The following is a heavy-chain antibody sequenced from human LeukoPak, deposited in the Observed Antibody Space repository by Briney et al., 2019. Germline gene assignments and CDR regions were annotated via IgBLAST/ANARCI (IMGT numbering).Heavy chain of an antibody. CDR2: IYYSGST. Sequence: SETLSLTCTVSGGSISSSSYYWGWIRQPPGKGLEWIGSIYYSGSTYYNPSLKSRVTISVDKSKNQFSLKLSSVTAADTAVYYCARDLNRVITIFGVVTSGWGQGTLVTVSS. CDR1: GGSISSSSYY. V-gene: IGHV4-39*07. CDR3: ARDLNRVITIFGVVTSG. D-gene: IGHD3-3*01. J-gene: IGHJ4*02.